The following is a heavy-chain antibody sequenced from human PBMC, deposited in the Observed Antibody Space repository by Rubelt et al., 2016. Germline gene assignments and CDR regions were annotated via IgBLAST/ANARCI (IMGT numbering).Heavy chain of an antibody. D-gene: IGHD4-23*01. V-gene: IGHV4-34*01. J-gene: IGHJ1*01. CDR2: INHSGST. Sequence: QVQLQQWGAGLLKPSETLSLTCAVYGGSFSGYYWSWIRQPPGKGLEWIGEINHSGSTNYNPALRGLVTIPGDTSRSQVSLKLGSVTAADTAVYYCARGSDGNSRGYFQHWGQGTLVTVSS. CDR3: ARGSDGNSRGYFQH. CDR1: GGSFSGYY.